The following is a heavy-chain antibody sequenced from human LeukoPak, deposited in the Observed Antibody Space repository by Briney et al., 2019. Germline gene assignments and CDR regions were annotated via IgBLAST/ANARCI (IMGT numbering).Heavy chain of an antibody. CDR1: GFTFSSYA. D-gene: IGHD3-10*01. V-gene: IGHV3-30*04. J-gene: IGHJ4*02. CDR2: ISNDGKNK. Sequence: GGSLRLPCAASGFTFSSYAMHWVRQAPGKGLEWVAVISNDGKNKYYADSVKGRFTISRDNSKNTLYLQMNSLRAEDTAVYSCAKGYYGSGSYGWFDYWGQGTLVTVSS. CDR3: AKGYYGSGSYGWFDY.